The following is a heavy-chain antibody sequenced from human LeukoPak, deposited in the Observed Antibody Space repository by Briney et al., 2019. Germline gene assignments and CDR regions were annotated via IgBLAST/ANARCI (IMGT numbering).Heavy chain of an antibody. Sequence: ASVKVSCKASGYTFTGYYMHWVRQAPGQGLEWMGWINTNTGNPTYAQGFTGRFVFSLDTSVSTTYLQISSLKAEDTAVYYCARDPGDDIAVSGDPWGQGTLVSVSS. D-gene: IGHD2-2*01. CDR2: INTNTGNP. V-gene: IGHV7-4-1*02. J-gene: IGHJ5*02. CDR1: GYTFTGYY. CDR3: ARDPGDDIAVSGDP.